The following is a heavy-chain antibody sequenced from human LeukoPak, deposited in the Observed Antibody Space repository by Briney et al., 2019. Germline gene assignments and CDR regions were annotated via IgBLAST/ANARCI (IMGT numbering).Heavy chain of an antibody. D-gene: IGHD3-16*02. CDR2: ISSSSSYI. V-gene: IGHV3-21*01. CDR1: GFTFSSYS. CDR3: AREVMITFGGVIVMRYFDY. Sequence: GGSLRLSCAASGFTFSSYSMNWVRQAPGKGLEWVSSISSSSSYIYYADSLKGRFTISRDNAKNSLYLQMNSLRAEDTAVYYCAREVMITFGGVIVMRYFDYWGQGTLVTVSS. J-gene: IGHJ4*02.